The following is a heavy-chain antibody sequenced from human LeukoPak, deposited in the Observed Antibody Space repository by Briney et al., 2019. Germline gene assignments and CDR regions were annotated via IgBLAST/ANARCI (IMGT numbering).Heavy chain of an antibody. CDR2: ISTYNGHT. CDR1: GYTFNSYG. D-gene: IGHD3-10*01. Sequence: ASVKVSCKASGYTFNSYGIGWVRQAPGQGLEWMGWISTYNGHTNYAQKLQGRVTMTRDTSTSTVYMELRRLRSDDTAVYYCARRFFYYSYMDVWGKGTTVTVSS. V-gene: IGHV1-18*01. J-gene: IGHJ6*03. CDR3: ARRFFYYSYMDV.